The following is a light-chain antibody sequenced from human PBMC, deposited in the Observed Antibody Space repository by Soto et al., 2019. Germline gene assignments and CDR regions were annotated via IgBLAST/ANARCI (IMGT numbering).Light chain of an antibody. CDR2: AAA. Sequence: DIQMTQSPASLSASVGDRVTITCRASQSISSYLNWYQQKPGKAPKLLIYAAASLQSGVPTSFSGSGSGTDITLTISSLQPEYFATFYCQHSYTTPHTFGQGTKLEIK. J-gene: IGKJ2*01. CDR3: QHSYTTPHT. CDR1: QSISSY. V-gene: IGKV1-39*01.